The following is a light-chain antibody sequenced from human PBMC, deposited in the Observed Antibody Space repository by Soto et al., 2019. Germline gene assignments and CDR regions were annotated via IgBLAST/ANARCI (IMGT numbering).Light chain of an antibody. CDR1: QSVNSNY. V-gene: IGKV3-20*01. CDR2: GAS. J-gene: IGKJ1*01. CDR3: QQYDSSART. Sequence: EIGLTQSPGTLSLSPGERATLSCRASQSVNSNYLAWYQQKPGQGPRLLMYGASSRATGIPDRFSGSGSGTDFTLTISGLEPEDFAVYYCQQYDSSARTFGQGTEVEIK.